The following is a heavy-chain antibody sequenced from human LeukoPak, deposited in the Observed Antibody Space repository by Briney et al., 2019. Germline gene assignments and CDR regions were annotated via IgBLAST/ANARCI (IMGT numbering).Heavy chain of an antibody. D-gene: IGHD5-24*01. CDR3: AIVEMATKYGMDV. J-gene: IGHJ6*02. CDR1: GGTFSSYA. V-gene: IGHV1-69*04. Sequence: SVKVSCKASGGTFSSYAISWVRQAPGQGLEWMGRIIPILGIANYAQKLQGRVTITADKSTSTAYMELSSLRSEDTAVYYCAIVEMATKYGMDVWGQGTTVTVSS. CDR2: IIPILGIA.